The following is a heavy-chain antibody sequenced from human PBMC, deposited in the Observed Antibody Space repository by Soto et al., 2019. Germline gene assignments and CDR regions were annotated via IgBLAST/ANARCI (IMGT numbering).Heavy chain of an antibody. CDR1: GFPFMTYW. D-gene: IGHD6-25*01. CDR3: AGGGVYDSGRYHY. V-gene: IGHV3-7*01. J-gene: IGHJ4*02. CDR2: MKEEATEK. Sequence: GGSLRRSCEASGFPFMTYWMSWVRQAPGKGLEWVAHMKEEATEKYLDSVKGRFIISRDNAKNSLYLQMNSLRGDDTAVYYCAGGGVYDSGRYHYWGQGTLVTVSS.